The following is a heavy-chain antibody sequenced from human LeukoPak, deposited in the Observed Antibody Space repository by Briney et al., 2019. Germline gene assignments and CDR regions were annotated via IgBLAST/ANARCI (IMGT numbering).Heavy chain of an antibody. D-gene: IGHD3-22*01. CDR2: ISGSGGST. V-gene: IGHV3-23*01. Sequence: GGSLRLSCAASGFTFSSYAMSWVRQAPGKGLEWVSAISGSGGSTYYADSVKGRFTISRDNSKNTLYLQMNSLRAEDTAVYYCAKDQLYYYDSSGYQRYFDYWGQGTLVTVSS. CDR1: GFTFSSYA. CDR3: AKDQLYYYDSSGYQRYFDY. J-gene: IGHJ4*02.